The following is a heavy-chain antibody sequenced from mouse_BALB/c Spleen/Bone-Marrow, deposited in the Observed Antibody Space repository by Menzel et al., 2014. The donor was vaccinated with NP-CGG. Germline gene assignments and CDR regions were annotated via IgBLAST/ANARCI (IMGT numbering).Heavy chain of an antibody. D-gene: IGHD2-1*01. Sequence: QVQLQQSGPGLVAPSQSLSITCTISGFSLTRYGVHWVRQPPGKGLEWLVVIWSDGSTTYNSALKSRLSITKDNSKSQVFLKMNSLQTDDTAMYYCARNGNFFAMDSWGQGTPVTVSS. CDR1: GFSLTRYG. V-gene: IGHV2-6-1*01. CDR3: ARNGNFFAMDS. J-gene: IGHJ4*01. CDR2: IWSDGST.